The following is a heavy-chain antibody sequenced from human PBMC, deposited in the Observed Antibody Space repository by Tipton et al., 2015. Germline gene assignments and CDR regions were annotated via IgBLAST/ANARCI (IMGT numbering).Heavy chain of an antibody. V-gene: IGHV4-39*01. CDR2: IYYSGNT. CDR3: VRLPPPELRYFDWLSHFDY. D-gene: IGHD3-9*01. CDR1: GGSISSSSYY. J-gene: IGHJ4*02. Sequence: TLSLTCTVSGGSISSSSYYWGWIRQPPGKGLEWIGTIYYSGNTYYNPSLKSRVTISVDTSKNQFSLKLSSVTAADTAVYYCVRLPPPELRYFDWLSHFDYWGQGTVVTVSS.